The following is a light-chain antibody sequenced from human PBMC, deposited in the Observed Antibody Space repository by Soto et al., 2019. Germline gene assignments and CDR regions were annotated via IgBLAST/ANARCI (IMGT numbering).Light chain of an antibody. CDR1: QSISSS. V-gene: IGKV1-39*01. J-gene: IGKJ1*01. CDR2: AAS. CDR3: QQSFNLPRT. Sequence: DIQMHKNPSSLSASVGETITITCRASQSISSSLNWFQHSPGPPPKLLLFAASNLHAGVPPRFSGSGSGTSFSLTIRSLQPEDFATYYCQQSFNLPRTFGPGTKVDIK.